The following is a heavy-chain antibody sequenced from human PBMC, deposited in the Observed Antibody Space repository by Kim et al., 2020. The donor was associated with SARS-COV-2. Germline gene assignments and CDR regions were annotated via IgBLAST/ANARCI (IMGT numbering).Heavy chain of an antibody. J-gene: IGHJ4*02. Sequence: GGSLRLSCAASGFTFSSYAMSWVRQAPGKGLEWVSAISGSGGSTYYADSVKGRFTISRDNSKNTLYLQMNSLRAEDTAVYYCAKDPNPYYYGSGRPDFDYGGQGTLVTVSS. D-gene: IGHD3-10*01. CDR1: GFTFSSYA. V-gene: IGHV3-23*01. CDR3: AKDPNPYYYGSGRPDFDY. CDR2: ISGSGGST.